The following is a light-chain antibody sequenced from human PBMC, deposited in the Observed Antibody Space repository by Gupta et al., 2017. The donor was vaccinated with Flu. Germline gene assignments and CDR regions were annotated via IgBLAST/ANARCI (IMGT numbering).Light chain of an antibody. V-gene: IGKV1-5*03. CDR3: QHYHTFPYT. Sequence: PSTLSASVGDRVTITCRASHSISRWLARYQQNPGKAPKLLTYKASNLESGLPSRFSGSGSGAEFTLTISILHPDDFATYYCQHYHTFPYTFGQGTKMEIK. J-gene: IGKJ2*01. CDR2: KAS. CDR1: HSISRW.